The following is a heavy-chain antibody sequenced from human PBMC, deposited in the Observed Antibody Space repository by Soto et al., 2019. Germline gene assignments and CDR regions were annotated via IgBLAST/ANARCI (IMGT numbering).Heavy chain of an antibody. V-gene: IGHV3-9*01. CDR3: AKTSGVRGVLNHFDY. J-gene: IGHJ4*02. CDR1: GFTFDDYA. Sequence: EVQLVESGGGLVQPGRSLRLSCAASGFTFDDYAMHWVRQAPGKGLEWVSGISWNSGSIGYADSVKGRFTISRDNAKNSLYLQMNSLRAEDTALYYCAKTSGVRGVLNHFDYWGQGTLVTVSS. CDR2: ISWNSGSI. D-gene: IGHD3-10*01.